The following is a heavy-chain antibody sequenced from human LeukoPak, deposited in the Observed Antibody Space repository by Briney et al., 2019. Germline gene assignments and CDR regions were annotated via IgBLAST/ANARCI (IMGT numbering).Heavy chain of an antibody. CDR3: ARRVEMDI. J-gene: IGHJ3*02. V-gene: IGHV4-38-2*01. CDR1: GYSISSGYY. Sequence: PSETLSLTCAVSGYSISSGYYWGWIRQPPGKGLEWIGSIYHSGSTYYNPSLKSRVTISVDTSKNQFSLKLSSVTAADTAVYYCARRVEMDIWGQGTMVTVFS. CDR2: IYHSGST. D-gene: IGHD5-24*01.